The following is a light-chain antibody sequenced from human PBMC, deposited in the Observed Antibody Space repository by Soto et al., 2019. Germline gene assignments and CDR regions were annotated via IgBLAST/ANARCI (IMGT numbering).Light chain of an antibody. J-gene: IGLJ2*01. Sequence: VLTQPPSVSVAPGRTATITCWGNNIGSRSVHWYQQMSGQAPLLVIYYDRDRPSGIPERFSGSNSGNTATLTINRVEAGDEADYYCQVWDSGSGHRVFGGGTKLTVL. CDR3: QVWDSGSGHRV. CDR1: NIGSRS. V-gene: IGLV3-21*04. CDR2: YDR.